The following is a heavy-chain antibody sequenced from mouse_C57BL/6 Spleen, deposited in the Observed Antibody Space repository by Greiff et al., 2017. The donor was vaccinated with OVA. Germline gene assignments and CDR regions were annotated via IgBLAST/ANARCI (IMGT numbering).Heavy chain of an antibody. Sequence: EVKLVESGAELVKPGASVKLSCTASGFNIKDYYMHWVKQRTEQGLEWIGRIDPEDGETKYAPKFPGKATITADTSSNTAYLQLSSLASEDTAVYYCACYYYGSSYFAYWGQGTLVTVSA. J-gene: IGHJ3*01. CDR2: IDPEDGET. CDR3: ACYYYGSSYFAY. V-gene: IGHV14-2*01. D-gene: IGHD1-1*01. CDR1: GFNIKDYY.